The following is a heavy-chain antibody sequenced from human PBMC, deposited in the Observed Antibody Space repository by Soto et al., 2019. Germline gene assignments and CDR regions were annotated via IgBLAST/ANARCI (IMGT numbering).Heavy chain of an antibody. CDR1: SGSISSSNW. Sequence: QVQLQESGPGLVKPSGTLSLTCAVSSGSISSSNWWSWVRQPPGKGLEWIGEIYHSGSTNYNPYFKSRDTISVDKSKNQFSLKLSSVTAADTAVYYCARTPLVRNWFDPWGQGTLVTVSS. D-gene: IGHD6-13*01. V-gene: IGHV4-4*02. J-gene: IGHJ5*02. CDR2: IYHSGST. CDR3: ARTPLVRNWFDP.